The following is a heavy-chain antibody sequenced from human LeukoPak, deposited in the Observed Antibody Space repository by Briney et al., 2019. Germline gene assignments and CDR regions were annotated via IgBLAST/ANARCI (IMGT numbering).Heavy chain of an antibody. CDR3: ASAGKNYYDSSGYYYDVDY. D-gene: IGHD3-22*01. V-gene: IGHV3-66*01. CDR2: IYSGGST. J-gene: IGHJ4*02. CDR1: GFTVSSNY. Sequence: GGSLRLSCAASGFTVSSNYMSWVRQAPGKGLEWVSVIYSGGSTYYAGSVKGRFTISRDNSKNTLYLQMNSLRAEDTAVYYCASAGKNYYDSSGYYYDVDYWGQGTLVTVSS.